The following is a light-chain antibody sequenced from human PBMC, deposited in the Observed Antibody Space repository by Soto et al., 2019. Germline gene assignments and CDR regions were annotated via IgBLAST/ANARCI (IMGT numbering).Light chain of an antibody. CDR2: DAS. CDR1: QNINRR. CDR3: QQYNNYPWT. V-gene: IGKV1-5*01. J-gene: IGKJ1*01. Sequence: RASQNINRRLAWYQQKPGKAPNLLIYDASSLESGVPARFSGGGSGTEFTLTISSLQPDDFSTFYCQQYNNYPWTFGQGTKVDIK.